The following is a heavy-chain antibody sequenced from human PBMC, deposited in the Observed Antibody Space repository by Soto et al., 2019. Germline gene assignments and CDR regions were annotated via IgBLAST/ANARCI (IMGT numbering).Heavy chain of an antibody. Sequence: SETLSLTCTVSGGSISSYYWSWIRQPPGKGLEWIGYIYYSGSTNYNPSLKSRVTISVDTSKNQFSLKLSSVTAADTAVYYCARGGIQWLNWFGPWGQGTLVTV. J-gene: IGHJ5*02. CDR3: ARGGIQWLNWFGP. V-gene: IGHV4-59*01. CDR2: IYYSGST. D-gene: IGHD3-22*01. CDR1: GGSISSYY.